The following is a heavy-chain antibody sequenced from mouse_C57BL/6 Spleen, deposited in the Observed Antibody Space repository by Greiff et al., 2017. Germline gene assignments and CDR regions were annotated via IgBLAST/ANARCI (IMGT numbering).Heavy chain of an antibody. CDR3: ARAGNHQQGFAY. CDR2: ISDGGSYT. J-gene: IGHJ3*01. V-gene: IGHV5-4*03. CDR1: GFTFSSSA. Sequence: EVKLMESGGCLVKPGGSLKLSCAASGFTFSSSAMSLVRQTPEKRLEWVATISDGGSYTYYPANVKGRFTISRYNAKNNLYLQMSHLTSEDTAIYYCARAGNHQQGFAYWGQGTLVTVSA.